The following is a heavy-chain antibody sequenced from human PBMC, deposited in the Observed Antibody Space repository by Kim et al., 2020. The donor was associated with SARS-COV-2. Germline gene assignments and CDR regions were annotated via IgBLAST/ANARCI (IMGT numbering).Heavy chain of an antibody. V-gene: IGHV4-59*09. Sequence: SLKSRVTISVDTSTNQFSLKLSSVTAADTAVYYCARGRSGIAARSYYFDYWGQGTLVTVSS. J-gene: IGHJ4*02. CDR3: ARGRSGIAARSYYFDY. D-gene: IGHD6-6*01.